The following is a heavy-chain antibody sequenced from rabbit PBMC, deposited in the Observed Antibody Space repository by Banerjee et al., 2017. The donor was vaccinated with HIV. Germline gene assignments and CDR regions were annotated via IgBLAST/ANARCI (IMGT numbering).Heavy chain of an antibody. J-gene: IGHJ4*01. CDR2: IDTSSGNA. CDR3: ARDLAGVIGLNFNL. D-gene: IGHD4-1*01. Sequence: QQQLEESGGGLVKPGGTLTLTCKASGIDFSSHYYMCWVRQAPGKGLEWIACIDTSSGNAVCANWAKGRFTISKSSSTTVTLQMTSLTAADTAAYFCARDLAGVIGLNFNLWGQGTLVTVS. CDR1: GIDFSSHYY. V-gene: IGHV1S45*01.